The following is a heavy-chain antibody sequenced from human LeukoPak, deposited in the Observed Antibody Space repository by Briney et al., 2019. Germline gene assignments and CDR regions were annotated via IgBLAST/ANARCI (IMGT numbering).Heavy chain of an antibody. D-gene: IGHD1-1*01. CDR3: AKDQRVHPYAFDI. Sequence: PGESLRLSCAASGFTFSSYAMSWVRQAPGKGLEWVSAISGSGGSTYYADSVKGRFTISRDNSKNTLYLQMNSLRAEDTAVYYCAKDQRVHPYAFDIWGQGTMVTVSS. J-gene: IGHJ3*02. V-gene: IGHV3-23*01. CDR1: GFTFSSYA. CDR2: ISGSGGST.